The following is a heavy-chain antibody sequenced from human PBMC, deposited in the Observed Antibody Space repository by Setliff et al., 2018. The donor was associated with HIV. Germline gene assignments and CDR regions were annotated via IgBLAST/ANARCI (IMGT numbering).Heavy chain of an antibody. J-gene: IGHJ4*02. CDR1: RGPFSGYF. V-gene: IGHV4-34*01. D-gene: IGHD5-12*01. CDR2: INFSGST. CDR3: AKSPGFSGYGGSG. Sequence: SETLSLTCGVFRGPFSGYFWSWIRQSPGRGLEWIGEINFSGSTNYNPSLKSRVTISIDTSKNQFSLRLTSVTAADTAVYYCAKSPGFSGYGGSGWGQGTLVTVSS.